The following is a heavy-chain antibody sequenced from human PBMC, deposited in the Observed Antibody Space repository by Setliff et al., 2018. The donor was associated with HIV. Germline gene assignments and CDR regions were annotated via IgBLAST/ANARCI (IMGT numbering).Heavy chain of an antibody. CDR1: GDSIISSRNF. J-gene: IGHJ4*02. Sequence: SETLSLTCTVSGDSIISSRNFWGWIRQPPGKGPEWIGYIHSSGSTIYNPSLKSRITISLDTSKEQFSLELSSATAADTAVYYCATLDHSGGNFLAYWGQGSLVTVSS. V-gene: IGHV4-61*05. CDR2: IHSSGST. CDR3: ATLDHSGGNFLAY. D-gene: IGHD2-21*02.